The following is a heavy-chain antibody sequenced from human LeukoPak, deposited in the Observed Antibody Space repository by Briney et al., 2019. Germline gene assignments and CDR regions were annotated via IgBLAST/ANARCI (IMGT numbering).Heavy chain of an antibody. D-gene: IGHD6-19*01. V-gene: IGHV4-39*01. J-gene: IGHJ4*02. CDR3: ARLIAVAGCFDY. CDR2: IYYSGST. CDR1: GGSISSSRYY. Sequence: SETLSLTCTVSGGSISSSRYYWGWIRQPPGKGLEWIGSIYYSGSTYYNPSLKSRVTISVDTSKNQFSLKLSSVTAADTAVYYCARLIAVAGCFDYWGQGTLVTVSS.